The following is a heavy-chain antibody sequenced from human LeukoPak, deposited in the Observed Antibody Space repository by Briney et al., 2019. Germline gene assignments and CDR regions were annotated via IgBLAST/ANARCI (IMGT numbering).Heavy chain of an antibody. V-gene: IGHV3-30*01. CDR3: ARGGAARPRGYFDY. D-gene: IGHD6-6*01. CDR2: ISYDGSNK. CDR1: GFTFSSYA. J-gene: IGHJ4*02. Sequence: GRSLRLSCAASGFTFSSYAMHWVRQAPGKGLEWVAAISYDGSNKYYADSVKGRFTISRDNSKNTLYLQMNSLRAEDTAVYYCARGGAARPRGYFDYWGQGTLVTVSS.